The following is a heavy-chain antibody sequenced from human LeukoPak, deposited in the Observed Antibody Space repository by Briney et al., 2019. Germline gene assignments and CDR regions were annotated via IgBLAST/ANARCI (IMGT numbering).Heavy chain of an antibody. CDR1: GGSISSGDYY. CDR2: IYYSGST. CDR3: ARAQPYYDPWFDP. V-gene: IGHV4-61*08. D-gene: IGHD3-22*01. J-gene: IGHJ5*02. Sequence: SETLSLTCTVSGGSISSGDYYWSWIRQHPGKGLEWIGYIYYSGSTNYNPSLKSRVTISVDTSKNQFSLKLSSVTAADTAVYYCARAQPYYDPWFDPWGQGTLVTVSS.